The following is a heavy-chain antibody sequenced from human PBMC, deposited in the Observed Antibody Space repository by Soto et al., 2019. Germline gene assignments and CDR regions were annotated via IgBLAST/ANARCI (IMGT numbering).Heavy chain of an antibody. CDR1: GYTFTAYY. Sequence: QVQLGPSGAEVKKPGASLKVSCKASGYTFTAYYLHWVRQAPGQGLAWMGWIHPGSGGTNYAQQFPGRVTMTRDAAISTSYMELSRLRSDDTAKYSWAGLYVNRWVDGFDFWGQGTMFTVSS. V-gene: IGHV1-2*02. J-gene: IGHJ3*01. D-gene: IGHD2-8*01. CDR2: IHPGSGGT. CDR3: AGLYVNRWVDGFDF.